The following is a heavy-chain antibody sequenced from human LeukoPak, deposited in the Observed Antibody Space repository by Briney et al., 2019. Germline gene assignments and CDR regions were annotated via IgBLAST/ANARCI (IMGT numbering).Heavy chain of an antibody. V-gene: IGHV3-48*03. CDR2: ISSSVSTI. CDR1: GFTFSSYE. CDR3: ARVAVCGGDCYLIDY. Sequence: GGSLRLTCAASGFTFSSYEMNWVRQAPGKGLEWGSYISSSVSTIYYADSVKGRFTISRDNAKNSLYLQMNSLRAEDTAVYYCARVAVCGGDCYLIDYWGQGALVNVSS. J-gene: IGHJ4*02. D-gene: IGHD2-21*02.